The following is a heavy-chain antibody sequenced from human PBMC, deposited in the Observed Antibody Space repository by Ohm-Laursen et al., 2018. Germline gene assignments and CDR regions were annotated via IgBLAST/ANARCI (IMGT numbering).Heavy chain of an antibody. CDR2: MSWNSGNI. V-gene: IGHV3-9*01. J-gene: IGHJ4*02. CDR3: AKGIGDWYGFDY. D-gene: IGHD6-19*01. CDR1: GFTFSTYA. Sequence: SLRLSCSASGFTFSTYAMSWVRQAPGKGLEWVSGMSWNSGNIGYADSVKGRFTISRDNAKNSLYLQMNSLGPEDTALYYCAKGIGDWYGFDYWGQGTLVTVSS.